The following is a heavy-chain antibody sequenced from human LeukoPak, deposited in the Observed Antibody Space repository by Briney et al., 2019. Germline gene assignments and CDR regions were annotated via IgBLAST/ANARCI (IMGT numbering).Heavy chain of an antibody. CDR3: ARKYCGGDCYSHY. J-gene: IGHJ4*02. CDR1: GFTFSSYW. D-gene: IGHD2-21*02. V-gene: IGHV3-7*01. CDR2: IKQDGSEK. Sequence: PGGSLRLSCAASGFTFSSYWMSWVRQAPGKGLEWVANIKQDGSEKYYVDSVKGRFTISRDNAKNSLYLQMNSLRAEDTAVYYCARKYCGGDCYSHYWGQGTLVTVSS.